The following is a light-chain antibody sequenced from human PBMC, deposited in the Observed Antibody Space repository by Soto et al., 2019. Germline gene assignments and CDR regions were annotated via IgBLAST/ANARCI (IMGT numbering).Light chain of an antibody. V-gene: IGLV2-8*01. CDR2: EVS. CDR1: SSDVGGYNY. J-gene: IGLJ1*01. CDR3: SSYAGSNNLGV. Sequence: QSALTQPPSASGSPGQSVTISCTGTSSDVGGYNYVSWYQQHPGTAPKLMIYEVSKRPSGVPDRFSGSKSGNTASLTVSGLQAEDEADYYCSSYAGSNNLGVFGTGTKVTVL.